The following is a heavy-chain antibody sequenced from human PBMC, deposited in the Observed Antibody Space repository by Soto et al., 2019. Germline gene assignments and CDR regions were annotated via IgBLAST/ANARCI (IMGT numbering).Heavy chain of an antibody. Sequence: ASVKVSCKASGYTFTSYGISWVRQAPGQGLEWMGWISAYNGNTNYAQKLRGRVTMTTDTSTSTAYMELRSPRSDDTAVYYCAREYYDFWSGRYMDVWGKGTTVTVSS. D-gene: IGHD3-3*01. J-gene: IGHJ6*03. CDR2: ISAYNGNT. CDR1: GYTFTSYG. CDR3: AREYYDFWSGRYMDV. V-gene: IGHV1-18*01.